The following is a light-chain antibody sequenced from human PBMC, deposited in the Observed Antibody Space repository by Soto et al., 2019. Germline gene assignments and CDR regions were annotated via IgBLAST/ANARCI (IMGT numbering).Light chain of an antibody. CDR1: QSITKY. Sequence: DIQMTQFPSSLSASVGDRVTITCRASQSITKYLNWYQQKPGKAPRLLICGASSLQSGVPSRFSGSGSGTDFTLTINSLQPEDFATYNCQQSASAPRTFGQGTKVEIK. CDR2: GAS. V-gene: IGKV1-39*01. CDR3: QQSASAPRT. J-gene: IGKJ1*01.